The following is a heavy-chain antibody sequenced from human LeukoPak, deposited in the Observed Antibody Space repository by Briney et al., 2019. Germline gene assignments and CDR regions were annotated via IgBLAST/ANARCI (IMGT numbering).Heavy chain of an antibody. J-gene: IGHJ6*03. CDR3: ARGIRGVIITTNYYNMDV. CDR1: GRSFSGYY. V-gene: IGHV4-34*01. Sequence: SETLSLTCAVYGRSFSGYYWSWVRQPPGKGLEWMGEVNHSGRTSYNPSLKSRVTISADTSKNQFSLRMTSLTAADTAVYYRARGIRGVIITTNYYNMDVWGPGTTVTVSS. D-gene: IGHD3-10*01. CDR2: VNHSGRT.